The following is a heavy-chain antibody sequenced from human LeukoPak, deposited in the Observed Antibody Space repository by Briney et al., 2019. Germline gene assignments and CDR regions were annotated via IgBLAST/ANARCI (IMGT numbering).Heavy chain of an antibody. V-gene: IGHV3-15*01. J-gene: IGHJ4*02. CDR3: TTRIPYYYDSSGYLRTLDY. Sequence: GSLRLSCAASGFTFSNAWMSWVRQAPGEGLEWVGRIKSKTDGGTTDYAAPVKGRFTISRDDSKNTLYLQMNSLKTEDTAVYYCTTRIPYYYDSSGYLRTLDYWGQGTLVTVSS. CDR2: IKSKTDGGTT. CDR1: GFTFSNAW. D-gene: IGHD3-22*01.